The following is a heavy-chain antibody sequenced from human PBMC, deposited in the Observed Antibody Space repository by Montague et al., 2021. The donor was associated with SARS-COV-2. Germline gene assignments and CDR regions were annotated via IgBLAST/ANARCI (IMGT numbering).Heavy chain of an antibody. V-gene: IGHV4-4*08. Sequence: SETLSLTCTVSSDSINSYYRGWIRQLPGKRLEWLGYVYSSGTTNYNPSLNSRIAISVDTSKNQFSLRLDSVTAADTAIYYCATLTQSNGDFWGQGALVTVS. CDR2: VYSSGTT. J-gene: IGHJ4*02. CDR3: ATLTQSNGDF. CDR1: SDSINSYY. D-gene: IGHD4/OR15-4a*01.